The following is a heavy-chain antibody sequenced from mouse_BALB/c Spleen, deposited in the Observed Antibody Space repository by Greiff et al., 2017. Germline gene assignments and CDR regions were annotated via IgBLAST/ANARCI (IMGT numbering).Heavy chain of an antibody. CDR2: ISTYYGDA. Sequence: QVQLQQSGAELVRPGVSVKISCKGSGYTFTDYAMHWVKQSHAKSLEWIGVISTYYGDASYNQKFKGKATMTVDKSSSTAYMELARLTSEDSAIYYCARSRDGYYAMDYWGQGTSVTVSS. CDR1: GYTFTDYA. J-gene: IGHJ4*01. V-gene: IGHV1S137*01. CDR3: ARSRDGYYAMDY. D-gene: IGHD2-3*01.